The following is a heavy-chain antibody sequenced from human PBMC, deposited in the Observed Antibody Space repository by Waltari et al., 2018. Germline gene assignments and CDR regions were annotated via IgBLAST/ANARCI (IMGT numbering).Heavy chain of an antibody. CDR2: ISGSGGST. D-gene: IGHD3-22*01. Sequence: EVQLLESGGGLVQPGGSLRLSCAASGLTFSSYAMSWVRQAPGKGLEWVSAISGSGGSTYYADSVKGRFTISRDNSKNTLYLQMNSLRAEDTAVYYCAKDEYYDSSGYRNWGQGTLVTVSS. CDR1: GLTFSSYA. CDR3: AKDEYYDSSGYRN. J-gene: IGHJ4*02. V-gene: IGHV3-23*01.